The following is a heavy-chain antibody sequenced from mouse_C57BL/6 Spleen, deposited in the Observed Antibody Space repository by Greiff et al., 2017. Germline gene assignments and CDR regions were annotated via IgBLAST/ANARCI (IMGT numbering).Heavy chain of an antibody. CDR3: ARGGNYGYAMDY. CDR2: IYPGDGDT. Sequence: QVQLQESGAELVKPGASVKISCKASGYAFSSYWMNWVKQRPGKGLEWIGQIYPGDGDTNYNGKFKGKATLTADKSSSTAYMQLSSLTSEDSAVDFCARGGNYGYAMDYWGQGTSVTVSA. D-gene: IGHD2-1*01. J-gene: IGHJ4*01. V-gene: IGHV1-80*01. CDR1: GYAFSSYW.